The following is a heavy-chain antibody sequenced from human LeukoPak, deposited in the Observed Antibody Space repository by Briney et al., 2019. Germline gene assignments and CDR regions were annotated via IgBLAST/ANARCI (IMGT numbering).Heavy chain of an antibody. CDR2: IYYSGST. Sequence: SETLSLTCTVSGGSISSGGYYWSWIRQHPGKGVEWIGYIYYSGSTYYNPSLKSRVTISVDTSKNQFSLKLSSVTAADTAVYYCARVQLAAPYWYFDLWGRGTLVTVSS. V-gene: IGHV4-31*03. CDR1: GGSISSGGYY. J-gene: IGHJ2*01. D-gene: IGHD2-15*01. CDR3: ARVQLAAPYWYFDL.